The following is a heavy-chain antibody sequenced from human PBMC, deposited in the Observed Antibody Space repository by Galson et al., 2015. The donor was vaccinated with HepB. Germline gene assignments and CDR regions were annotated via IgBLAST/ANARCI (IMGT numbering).Heavy chain of an antibody. J-gene: IGHJ4*02. V-gene: IGHV3-15*01. CDR1: GFTFSNAW. D-gene: IGHD4-17*01. CDR2: IKSKTDGGTT. CDR3: TTETMTTVSDY. Sequence: SLRLSCAASGFTFSNAWMSWVRKAPGKGLEWVGRIKSKTDGGTTDYAAPVKGRFTISRDDSKNTLYLQMNSLKTEDTAVYYCTTETMTTVSDYWGQGTLVTVSS.